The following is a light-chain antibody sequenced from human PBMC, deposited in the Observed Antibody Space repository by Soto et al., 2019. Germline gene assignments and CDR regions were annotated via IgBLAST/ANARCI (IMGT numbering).Light chain of an antibody. CDR1: PSVSGSN. J-gene: IGKJ1*01. V-gene: IGKV3-15*01. Sequence: EIVLTQSPGTLSLSPGERATLSCRASPSVSGSNLAWYQQKSGQAPRLLIYDASTRATDIPARFSGSGSGTEFTLTISNLQSEDFVVYYCQQYNNWPSTFGQGTKVDIK. CDR2: DAS. CDR3: QQYNNWPST.